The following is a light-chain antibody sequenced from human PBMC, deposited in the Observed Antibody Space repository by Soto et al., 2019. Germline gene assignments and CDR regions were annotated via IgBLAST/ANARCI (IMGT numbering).Light chain of an antibody. V-gene: IGKV3-20*01. CDR2: GAS. J-gene: IGKJ1*01. Sequence: EIVLTQSPGTLSLSPGERATLSCRASQSVSSSFLAWYQQKPGRAPRLLIYGASSRATGIPDRFSGSGSGTDFTLIISRLDPEDFAVYYCQQYSSSAWTFGQGTKVDIK. CDR3: QQYSSSAWT. CDR1: QSVSSSF.